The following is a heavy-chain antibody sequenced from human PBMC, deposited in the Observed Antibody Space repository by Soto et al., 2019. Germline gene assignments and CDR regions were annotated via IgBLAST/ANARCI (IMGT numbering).Heavy chain of an antibody. D-gene: IGHD3-10*01. CDR3: ARGGVRTTFRH. J-gene: IGHJ4*02. CDR2: IYYSGST. V-gene: IGHV4-59*08. CDR1: SGSISGYY. Sequence: SETLSLTSTINSGSISGYYRRWIRQPPGKGLEWIGYIYYSGSTNYNPSLKSRVTISVDTSKNQFSLKLSSVTAADTAVYYCARGGVRTTFRHWGQGALVTVS.